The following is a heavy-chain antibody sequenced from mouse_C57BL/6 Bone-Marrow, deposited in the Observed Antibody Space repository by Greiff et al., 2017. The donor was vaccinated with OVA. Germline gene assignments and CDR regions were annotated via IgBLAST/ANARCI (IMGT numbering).Heavy chain of an antibody. D-gene: IGHD1-1*01. CDR2: FYPGSGSI. CDR3: ARHEDDYYGSNYYFDY. J-gene: IGHJ2*01. Sequence: VKLKQSGAELVKPGASVKLSCKASGYTFTEYTIHWVKQRSGQGLEWIGWFYPGSGSIKYNEKFKDKATLTADKSSSTVYMELSRLTSEDSAVYFCARHEDDYYGSNYYFDYWGQGTTLTVSS. V-gene: IGHV1-62-2*01. CDR1: GYTFTEYT.